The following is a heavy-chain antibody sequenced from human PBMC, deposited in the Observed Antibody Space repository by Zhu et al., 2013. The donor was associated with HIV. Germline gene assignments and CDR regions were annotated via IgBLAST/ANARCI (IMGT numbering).Heavy chain of an antibody. V-gene: IGHV1-2*02. D-gene: IGHD6-6*01. Sequence: QVQLVQSGAEVKKPGSSVKVSCRASGGSFYNYAVNWVRQAPGQGLEWMGWINPNSGGTNYAQKFQGRVTMTRDTSISTAYMELRSLRSDDTAAYYCARVRYSASSSFDYWGQGTLVTVSS. J-gene: IGHJ4*02. CDR1: GGSFYNYA. CDR3: ARVRYSASSSFDY. CDR2: INPNSGGT.